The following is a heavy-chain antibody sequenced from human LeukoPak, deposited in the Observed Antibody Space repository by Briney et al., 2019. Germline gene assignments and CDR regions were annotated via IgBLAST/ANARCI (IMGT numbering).Heavy chain of an antibody. Sequence: QPGRSLRLSCAASGFSLSSHGMHWVRQAPGKGLEWVAVIWYDASNKYYADSVKGRFTISRDNSKNTLYLQMNSLRVEDTALYFCARDPRENYYGSGSSDPYNWFDPWGQGTLVTVSS. D-gene: IGHD3-10*01. CDR3: ARDPRENYYGSGSSDPYNWFDP. V-gene: IGHV3-33*01. J-gene: IGHJ5*02. CDR2: IWYDASNK. CDR1: GFSLSSHG.